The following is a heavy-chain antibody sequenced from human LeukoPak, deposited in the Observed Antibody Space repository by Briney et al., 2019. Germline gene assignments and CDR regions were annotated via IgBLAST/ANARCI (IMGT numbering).Heavy chain of an antibody. Sequence: ASVKVSCKASGYTFTGYYMHWVRQAPGQGLEWMGRINPNSGGTNYAQKFQGRVTMTRDTSISTAYMELSRQRSDDTAVYYCARAKRSLLWFGELDFDYWGQGTLVTVSS. CDR1: GYTFTGYY. CDR2: INPNSGGT. V-gene: IGHV1-2*06. J-gene: IGHJ4*02. CDR3: ARAKRSLLWFGELDFDY. D-gene: IGHD3-10*01.